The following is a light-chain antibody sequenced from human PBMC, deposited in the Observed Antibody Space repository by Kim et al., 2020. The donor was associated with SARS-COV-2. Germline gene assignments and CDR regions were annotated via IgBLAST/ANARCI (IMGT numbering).Light chain of an antibody. Sequence: ASVGDRVPITCRASQSVYTWLAWYQQKPGKTPNLLIYKASYLQNGAPSSFSGSGSGTEFTLTINSLQPDDFATYYCQQYNAYPWTFGQGTKVEIK. CDR3: QQYNAYPWT. CDR2: KAS. J-gene: IGKJ1*01. CDR1: QSVYTW. V-gene: IGKV1-5*03.